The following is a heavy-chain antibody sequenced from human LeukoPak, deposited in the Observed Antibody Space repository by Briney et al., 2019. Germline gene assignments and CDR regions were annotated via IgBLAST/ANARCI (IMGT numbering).Heavy chain of an antibody. J-gene: IGHJ4*02. D-gene: IGHD6-13*01. CDR1: GFTFSSYW. V-gene: IGHV3-7*01. CDR3: AREVWQQLATFDY. CDR2: IKQDGSEK. Sequence: GGSLRLYCAASGFTFSSYWMSWVRQAPGKGLEWVANIKQDGSEKYYVDSVKGRFTISRDNAKNSLYLQMNSLRAEDTAVYYCAREVWQQLATFDYWGQGTLVTVSS.